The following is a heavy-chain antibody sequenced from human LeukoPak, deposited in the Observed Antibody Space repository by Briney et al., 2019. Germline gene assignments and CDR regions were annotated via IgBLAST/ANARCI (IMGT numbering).Heavy chain of an antibody. CDR1: GYTFTSYD. Sequence: ASVKVSCKASGYTFTSYDINWVRQATGQGLEWMGWMNPDNGDTGYAPKFQGRVTITRNTSISTAYMELSSLRSEDTAVYYCARASIADYDYWGQGTLVTVSS. CDR2: MNPDNGDT. J-gene: IGHJ4*02. D-gene: IGHD3-22*01. CDR3: ARASIADYDY. V-gene: IGHV1-8*03.